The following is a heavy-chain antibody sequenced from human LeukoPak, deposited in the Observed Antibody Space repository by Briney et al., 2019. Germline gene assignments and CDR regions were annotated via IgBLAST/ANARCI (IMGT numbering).Heavy chain of an antibody. CDR1: GDSISSHY. Sequence: PSETLSLTCTVSGDSISSHYWSWIQQPPGKGLEWIGYIYYSGSTNYNPSLKSRVTISVDTSKNQFSLKLNSVTAADTAVYYCASGGSGYDSYYYYGMDVWGQGTTVTVSS. CDR2: IYYSGST. V-gene: IGHV4-59*11. CDR3: ASGGSGYDSYYYYGMDV. D-gene: IGHD5-12*01. J-gene: IGHJ6*02.